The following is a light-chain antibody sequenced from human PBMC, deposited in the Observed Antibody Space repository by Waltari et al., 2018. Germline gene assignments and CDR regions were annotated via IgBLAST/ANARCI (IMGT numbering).Light chain of an antibody. CDR2: AAS. CDR3: QQSYSTPVT. Sequence: DIQLPQSPSSLSASVGERVTITCRASQSISSYLNWYQQKPGKAPKLLIYAASSLQSGVPSRFSGSGSGTDFTLTISNLQPEDFATYYCQQSYSTPVTFGPGTKVDIK. CDR1: QSISSY. J-gene: IGKJ3*01. V-gene: IGKV1-39*01.